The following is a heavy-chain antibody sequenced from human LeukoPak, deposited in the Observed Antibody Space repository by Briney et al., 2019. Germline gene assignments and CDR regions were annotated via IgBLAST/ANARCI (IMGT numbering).Heavy chain of an antibody. V-gene: IGHV4-38-2*01. J-gene: IGHJ4*02. CDR2: IYHSGRT. CDR1: GYSISSGYY. Sequence: PSETLSLTCAVSGYSISSGYYWGWIRQPPGKGLEWLGRIYHSGRTYYNPSRKCRVTISVDTSKNQFSLKLSSVTAADTAVYYCASADGTVADYWGQGTLVTVSS. CDR3: ASADGTVADY. D-gene: IGHD4-17*01.